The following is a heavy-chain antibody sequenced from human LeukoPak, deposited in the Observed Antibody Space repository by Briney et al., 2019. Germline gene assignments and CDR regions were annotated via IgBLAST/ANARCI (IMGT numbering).Heavy chain of an antibody. Sequence: ASVKVSCTASGYRFISYGISWMRQAPGQGPEWVGWISPYNGNTNYAQKVQGRVTITIDTSTETAYMELRSLRSDDTAVYYCARDPNIVIVPAAEGFDFSGQGTLVTVSS. CDR1: GYRFISYG. V-gene: IGHV1-18*01. CDR2: ISPYNGNT. D-gene: IGHD2-2*01. CDR3: ARDPNIVIVPAAEGFDF. J-gene: IGHJ4*02.